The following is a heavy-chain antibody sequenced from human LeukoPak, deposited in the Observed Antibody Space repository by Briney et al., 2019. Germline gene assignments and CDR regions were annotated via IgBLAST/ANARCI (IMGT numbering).Heavy chain of an antibody. Sequence: PSETLSLTCTVSGGSISSYYWSWIRQPPGKGLEWIGYIYYSGSTNYNPSLKNRVTISVDTSKNQFSLKLSSVTAADTAVYYCARSTGSSWYYFDYWGQGTLVTVSS. CDR2: IYYSGST. V-gene: IGHV4-59*01. CDR3: ARSTGSSWYYFDY. CDR1: GGSISSYY. J-gene: IGHJ4*02. D-gene: IGHD6-13*01.